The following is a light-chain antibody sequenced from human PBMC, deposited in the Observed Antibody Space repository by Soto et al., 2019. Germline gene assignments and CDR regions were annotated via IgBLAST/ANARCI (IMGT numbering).Light chain of an antibody. CDR3: ISFTSRHIYV. Sequence: QSALTQPASVSGSPGQSITISCTGTSSDVGGYNYVSWYQQHPGQAPKLIIYEVTNRPSGISNHFSGSKSGNTASLTISGLQTEDEADYYCISFTSRHIYVFGTGTKVTVL. J-gene: IGLJ1*01. CDR2: EVT. CDR1: SSDVGGYNY. V-gene: IGLV2-14*01.